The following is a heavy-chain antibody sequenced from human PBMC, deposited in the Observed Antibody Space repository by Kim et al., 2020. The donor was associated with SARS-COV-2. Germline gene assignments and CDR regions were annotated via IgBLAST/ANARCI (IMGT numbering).Heavy chain of an antibody. V-gene: IGHV3-23*01. J-gene: IGHJ5*02. CDR3: ARTWSCGYANIWFAL. CDR2: ISASGGST. CDR1: GFTFSSHA. Sequence: GGSLRLSCEASGFTFSSHAMSWVRRAPGKGLEWVSGISASGGSTYYADSVKGRTTISRDNSKNTLYLQMNSLRAGDTALYYCARTWSCGYANIWFALWGQGTKVTVSS. D-gene: IGHD2-2*01.